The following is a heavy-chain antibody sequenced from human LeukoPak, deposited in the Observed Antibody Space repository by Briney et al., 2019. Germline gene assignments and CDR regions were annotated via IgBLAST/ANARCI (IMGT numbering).Heavy chain of an antibody. J-gene: IGHJ3*02. CDR1: GGSFSSYY. V-gene: IGHV4-59*01. CDR3: ARLDYYDSSGFDI. D-gene: IGHD3-22*01. Sequence: PSETLSLTCAVYGGSFSSYYWSWIRQPPGKGLEWIGYIYYSGSTNYNPSLKSRVTISVDTSKNQFSLKLSSVTAADTAVYYCARLDYYDSSGFDIWGQGTMVTVSS. CDR2: IYYSGST.